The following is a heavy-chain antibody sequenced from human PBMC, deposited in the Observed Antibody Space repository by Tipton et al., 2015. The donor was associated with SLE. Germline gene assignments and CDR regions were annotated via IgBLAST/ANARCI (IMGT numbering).Heavy chain of an antibody. CDR3: ARGRWFGDY. CDR2: IYYSGST. J-gene: IGHJ4*02. CDR1: GGSISSYY. Sequence: TLSHTCTVSGGSISSYYWSWIRQPPGKGLEWIGYIYYSGSTNYNPSLKSRVTISVDTSKNQFSLKLSSVTAADTAVYYCARGRWFGDYWGQGTLVTVSS. V-gene: IGHV4-59*01. D-gene: IGHD3-10*01.